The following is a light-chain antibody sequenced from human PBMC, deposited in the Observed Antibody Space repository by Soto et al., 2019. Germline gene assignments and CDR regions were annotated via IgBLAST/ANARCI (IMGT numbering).Light chain of an antibody. CDR3: QQYGSSPWT. CDR2: GAS. V-gene: IGKV3-20*01. CDR1: QSVSSSY. J-gene: IGKJ1*01. Sequence: EIALTQSPDTLSSFQGDSVALSGRASQSVSSSYLAWYQQKPGQAPRLLIYGASSRATGIPDRFSGSGSGTDFTLTISRLEPEDFAVYYCQQYGSSPWTFGQGTKVDIK.